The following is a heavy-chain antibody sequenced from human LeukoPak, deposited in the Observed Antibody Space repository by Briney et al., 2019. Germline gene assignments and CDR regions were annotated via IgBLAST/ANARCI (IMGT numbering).Heavy chain of an antibody. CDR3: AKGDQDYYDSSGYSLFDY. D-gene: IGHD3-22*01. CDR2: ISGSGGST. CDR1: GFTFSSYA. V-gene: IGHV3-23*01. Sequence: PGGSLRLSCAASGFTFSSYAMSWVRQAPGKGLEWVSAISGSGGSTYYADSVKGRFTISRDNSKNTLYLQMNSLRAEDTAVYYCAKGDQDYYDSSGYSLFDYWGQGTLVTVSS. J-gene: IGHJ4*02.